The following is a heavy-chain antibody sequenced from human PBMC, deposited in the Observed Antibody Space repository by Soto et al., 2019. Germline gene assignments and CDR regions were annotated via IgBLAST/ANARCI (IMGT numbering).Heavy chain of an antibody. CDR3: ARDPIYCSGGSCYSHYYYFDY. Sequence: GGSLRLSCAASGFTFSSYAMHWVRQAPGKGLEWVAVISYDGSNKYYADSVKGRFTISRDNSKNTLYLQMNSLRAEDTAVYYCARDPIYCSGGSCYSHYYYFDYWGQGTLVTVSS. D-gene: IGHD2-15*01. J-gene: IGHJ4*02. CDR1: GFTFSSYA. V-gene: IGHV3-30-3*01. CDR2: ISYDGSNK.